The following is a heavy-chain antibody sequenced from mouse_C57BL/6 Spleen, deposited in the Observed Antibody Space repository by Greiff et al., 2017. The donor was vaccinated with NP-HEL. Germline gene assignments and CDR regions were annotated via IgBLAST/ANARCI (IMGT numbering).Heavy chain of an antibody. V-gene: IGHV1-64*01. CDR1: GYTFTSYW. J-gene: IGHJ2*01. CDR3: ARKDY. Sequence: QVQLQQPGAELVKPGASVKLSCKATGYTFTSYWMHWVNQRPGQGLEWIGMFHPNSGSTNYNEKFKNKATLTVDKSSSTAYMQISSQTSEDAAVYYSARKDYWGQGTTLTVSS. CDR2: FHPNSGST.